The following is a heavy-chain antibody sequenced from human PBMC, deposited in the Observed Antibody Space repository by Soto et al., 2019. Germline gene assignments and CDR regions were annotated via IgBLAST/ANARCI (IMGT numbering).Heavy chain of an antibody. V-gene: IGHV5-51*01. D-gene: IGHD5-12*01. CDR2: IYPGDSDT. Sequence: GEALNISCKGSGYSFTSYWIGWVRQMPGKGLEWMGIIYPGDSDTRYSPSFQGQVTISADKSISTAYLQWSSLKASDTAMYYCARLYTSGYRGYEYYYYDMDVWGKGTTVTVS. J-gene: IGHJ6*03. CDR1: GYSFTSYW. CDR3: ARLYTSGYRGYEYYYYDMDV.